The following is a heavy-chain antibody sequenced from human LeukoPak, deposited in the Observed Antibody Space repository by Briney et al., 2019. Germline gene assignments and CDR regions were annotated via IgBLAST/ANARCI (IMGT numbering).Heavy chain of an antibody. CDR1: GFTFSSYS. D-gene: IGHD1-26*01. CDR3: ARDGRVGATIVDFDY. V-gene: IGHV3-21*01. CDR2: ISSSSSYI. Sequence: GGSLRLSCAASGFTFSSYSMNWVRQAPGKGLEWVSSISSSSSYIYYADSVKGRFTISRDNAKNSLYLQMNSLRAEDTAVYYCARDGRVGATIVDFDYWGQGTLVTVSS. J-gene: IGHJ4*02.